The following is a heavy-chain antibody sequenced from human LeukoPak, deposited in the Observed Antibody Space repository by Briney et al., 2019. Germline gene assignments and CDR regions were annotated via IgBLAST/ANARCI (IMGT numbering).Heavy chain of an antibody. CDR2: IYYSGRT. Sequence: SETLSLTCTVSGGSISSSSYYWGWIRQPPGKGLEWIGSIYYSGRTYYNPSLKSRVTISVDTSKNQFSLKLSSVTAADTAVYYCARQNFPLIVVVPAASDYWGQGTLVTVSS. V-gene: IGHV4-39*01. J-gene: IGHJ4*02. CDR1: GGSISSSSYY. D-gene: IGHD2-2*01. CDR3: ARQNFPLIVVVPAASDY.